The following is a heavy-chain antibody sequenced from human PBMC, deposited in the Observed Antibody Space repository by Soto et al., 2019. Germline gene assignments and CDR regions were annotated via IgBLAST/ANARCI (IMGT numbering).Heavy chain of an antibody. CDR1: GGSISSYY. V-gene: IGHV4-59*01. Sequence: SETLSLTCTVSGGSISSYYWSWIRQPPGKGLEWIGYIYYSGSTNYNPSLKSRVTISVDTSKNQFSLKLSSVTAADTAVYCCARAYGDRLWGQGTLVTVSS. CDR3: ARAYGDRL. CDR2: IYYSGST. D-gene: IGHD4-17*01. J-gene: IGHJ4*02.